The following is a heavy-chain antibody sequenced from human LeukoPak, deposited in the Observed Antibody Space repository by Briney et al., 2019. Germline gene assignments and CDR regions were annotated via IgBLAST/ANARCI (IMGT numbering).Heavy chain of an antibody. CDR1: GFTFSSNW. J-gene: IGHJ4*02. D-gene: IGHD3-22*01. CDR2: INEDGSTT. V-gene: IGHV3-74*01. CDR3: AGFHYYDSSGYSN. Sequence: PGGSLRLSCAASGFTFSSNWMHWVRQAPGKGLVWVSRINEDGSTTNYADSVKGRSTIFRDNAKNTLYLQMNSLRAEDTAVYYCAGFHYYDSSGYSNWGQGTLVTVSS.